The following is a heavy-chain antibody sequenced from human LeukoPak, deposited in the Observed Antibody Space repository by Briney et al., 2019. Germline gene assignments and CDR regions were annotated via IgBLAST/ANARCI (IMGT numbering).Heavy chain of an antibody. J-gene: IGHJ3*01. D-gene: IGHD2-21*02. CDR1: GGSISSGGYS. CDR2: IYHSGST. V-gene: IGHV4-30-2*01. Sequence: PSETLSLTCAVSGGSISSGGYSWSWIRQPPGKGLEWIGYIYHSGSTYYNPSLKSRVTISVDTSKNQFSLKVNSVTAADTAVYYCARVTAAGGTDDAFDVWGRGTMVTVSS. CDR3: ARVTAAGGTDDAFDV.